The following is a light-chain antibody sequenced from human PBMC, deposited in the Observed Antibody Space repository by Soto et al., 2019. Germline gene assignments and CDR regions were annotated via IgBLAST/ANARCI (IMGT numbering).Light chain of an antibody. CDR1: QTVSSTY. J-gene: IGKJ2*01. CDR2: GAS. CDR3: QQFGTSPYT. V-gene: IGKV3-20*01. Sequence: TLSLSPGEGATLSCRASQTVSSTYLAWYQQKPGRAPSLLIHGASTRAAGIPDRFSASGSGTHFTLTINRLEPEDFAVYFCQQFGTSPYTFGQGTKVDIK.